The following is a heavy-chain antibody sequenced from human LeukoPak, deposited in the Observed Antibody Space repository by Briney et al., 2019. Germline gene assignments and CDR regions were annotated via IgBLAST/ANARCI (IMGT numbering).Heavy chain of an antibody. CDR3: ASRHGVRGDVWGQD. D-gene: IGHD3-10*01. V-gene: IGHV4-4*02. CDR2: TYHSGNT. CDR1: VGSIRSSNA. J-gene: IGHJ4*02. Sequence: SGTLALTCGFWVGSIRSSNAWGWVRQPPGEGLEWIGQTYHSGNTNYNPSLKSRVTISIDKSKNQFSLKLSAVTAADTAVYYCASRHGVRGDVWGQDWGQGTLVTVSS.